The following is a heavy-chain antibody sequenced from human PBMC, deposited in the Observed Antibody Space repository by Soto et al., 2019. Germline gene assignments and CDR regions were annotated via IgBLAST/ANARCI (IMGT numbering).Heavy chain of an antibody. Sequence: GASVKVSCKASGYTFTGFYMHWVRQAPGQGLEWMGWINPNSGGTNYAQKFQGRVTMTRDTSISTAYMELSRPRSDDTAVYYCARDTRRKAAGNWFDPWGQGTLVTVSS. CDR2: INPNSGGT. D-gene: IGHD6-13*01. J-gene: IGHJ5*02. V-gene: IGHV1-2*02. CDR3: ARDTRRKAAGNWFDP. CDR1: GYTFTGFY.